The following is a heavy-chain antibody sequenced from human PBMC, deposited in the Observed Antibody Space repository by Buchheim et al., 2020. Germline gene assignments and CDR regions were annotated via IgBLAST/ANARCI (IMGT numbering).Heavy chain of an antibody. CDR1: GFTFYNYA. J-gene: IGHJ6*02. CDR2: IIGSGSRT. D-gene: IGHD2-2*01. CDR3: AKGGYCSSSDCYRAYYYYNMDA. V-gene: IGHV3-23*01. Sequence: EVQLLESGGGLVQPGGSLRLSCAASGFTFYNYAMNWVRQVPGKGLEWVSGIIGSGSRTYYADSVKGRLTISRDNSKGTLYLQMNSLRAEDTAVYYCAKGGYCSSSDCYRAYYYYNMDAWGQGTT.